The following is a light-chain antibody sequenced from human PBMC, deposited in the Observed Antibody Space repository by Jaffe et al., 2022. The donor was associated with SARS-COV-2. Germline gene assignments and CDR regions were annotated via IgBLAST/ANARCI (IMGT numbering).Light chain of an antibody. Sequence: QSVLTQPPSVSAAPGQKVTISCSGSTSNIGNNNVSWYQQFPGTAPKLLMYENNKRPSGIPDRFSGSKSGTSATLGITGLQTGDEADYYCGTWDSSLSVTVFGGGTQLTVL. J-gene: IGLJ7*01. CDR1: TSNIGNNN. CDR2: ENN. CDR3: GTWDSSLSVTV. V-gene: IGLV1-51*02.